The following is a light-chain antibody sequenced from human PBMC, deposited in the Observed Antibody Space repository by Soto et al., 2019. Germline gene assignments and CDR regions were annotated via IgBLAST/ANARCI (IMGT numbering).Light chain of an antibody. CDR3: MQALHTPRT. CDR1: HSRLHSNGNHY. CDR2: LAS. V-gene: IGKV2-28*01. J-gene: IGKJ1*01. Sequence: DFVMTQSPFSLPLTPGEPASISCSCSHSRLHSNGNHYLEWYFXKQGQSPQLXIYLASIRASGVPDRFSGSGSGTDFTLKIRRVQAEDVGVYYCMQALHTPRTFGQGTKVDIK.